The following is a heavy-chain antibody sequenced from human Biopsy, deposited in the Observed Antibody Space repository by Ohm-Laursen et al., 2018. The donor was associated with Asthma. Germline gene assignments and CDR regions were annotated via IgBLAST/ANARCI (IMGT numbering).Heavy chain of an antibody. CDR2: ISSDGHNK. D-gene: IGHD4-23*01. CDR1: GFVFSQSG. CDR3: ARESGQDSGGTGALDR. J-gene: IGHJ3*02. V-gene: IGHV3-30*03. Sequence: RSLRLSCAASGFVFSQSGMHWVRQAPGKGLEWVALISSDGHNKYYKDSVKGRFTISRDNSKLRLYLEINSLRVEDSAVYYCARESGQDSGGTGALDRWGQGIMVAVSS.